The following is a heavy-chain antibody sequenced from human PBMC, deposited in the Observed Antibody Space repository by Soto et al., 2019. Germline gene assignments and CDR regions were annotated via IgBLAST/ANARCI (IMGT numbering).Heavy chain of an antibody. V-gene: IGHV3-23*01. CDR3: ARDLSEYSENGDY. D-gene: IGHD5-12*01. Sequence: GGSLRLSCAASGFTFSSCAMGWVRQAPGKGLEWVSGISASGGQNTYYADSVRGRFTMSSDSSKNTVYLEMSGLRAEDTATYFCARDLSEYSENGDYWGHGTLV. CDR1: GFTFSSCA. J-gene: IGHJ4*01. CDR2: ISASGGQNT.